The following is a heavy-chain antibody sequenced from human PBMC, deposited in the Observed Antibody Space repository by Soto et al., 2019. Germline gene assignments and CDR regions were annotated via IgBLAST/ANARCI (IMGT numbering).Heavy chain of an antibody. D-gene: IGHD4-17*01. CDR3: AKDRRITTVTTGQKGFDY. J-gene: IGHJ4*02. Sequence: QVQLVESGGGVVQPGRSLRLSCAASGFTFSSYGMHWVRQAPGKGLEWVAVISYDGSNKYYADSVKGRFTISRDNSKNTLYLQMNSLRAEDTAVYYGAKDRRITTVTTGQKGFDYWGQGTLVTVSS. V-gene: IGHV3-30*18. CDR2: ISYDGSNK. CDR1: GFTFSSYG.